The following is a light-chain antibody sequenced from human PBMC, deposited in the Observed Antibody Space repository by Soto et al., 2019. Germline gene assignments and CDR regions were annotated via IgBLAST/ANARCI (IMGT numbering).Light chain of an antibody. Sequence: EIVLTQSPGTLSLSPGDRATLSCRASQSVNSNYLAWYQHKPGQAPRLLIYGASSRATGVSDRFSGSGFGTDFTLTVSRLEPEDFAVYYCQQYGTSPPYTFGQGTKLEIK. CDR2: GAS. CDR1: QSVNSNY. J-gene: IGKJ2*01. V-gene: IGKV3-20*01. CDR3: QQYGTSPPYT.